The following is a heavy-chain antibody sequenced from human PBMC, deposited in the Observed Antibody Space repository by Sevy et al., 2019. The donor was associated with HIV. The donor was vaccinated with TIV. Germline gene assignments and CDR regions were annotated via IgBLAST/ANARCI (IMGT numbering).Heavy chain of an antibody. Sequence: GGSLRLSCAASGFTFSNAWMSWVRQAPGKGLEWVGRIKSKTEGATRDFAAPVKGRLLISRDDSRNTVYLQMNSLKTEDTAVYYCSAGVETSDFDYWGQGTLVTVS. CDR3: SAGVETSDFDY. J-gene: IGHJ4*02. V-gene: IGHV3-15*01. D-gene: IGHD3-3*01. CDR2: IKSKTEGATR. CDR1: GFTFSNAW.